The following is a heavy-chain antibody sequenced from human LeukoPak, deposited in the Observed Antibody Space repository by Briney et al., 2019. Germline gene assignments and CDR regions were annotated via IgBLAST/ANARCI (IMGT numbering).Heavy chain of an antibody. D-gene: IGHD6-19*01. CDR2: ISWNSGSI. CDR3: AKSAPSSVAGNFDY. Sequence: PGGSQRLSCAASGFTFDDYAMHWVRQAPGKGLEWVSGISWNSGSIGYADSVKGRFTISRDNAKNSLYLQMNSLRAEDTALYYCAKSAPSSVAGNFDYWGQGTLVTVSS. V-gene: IGHV3-9*01. J-gene: IGHJ4*02. CDR1: GFTFDDYA.